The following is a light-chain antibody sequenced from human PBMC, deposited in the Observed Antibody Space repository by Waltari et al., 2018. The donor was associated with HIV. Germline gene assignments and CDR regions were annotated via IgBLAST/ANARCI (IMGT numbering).Light chain of an antibody. V-gene: IGLV1-47*01. CDR1: SSNIGSNY. J-gene: IGLJ3*02. CDR3: AAWDDSLSGWV. CDR2: RNN. Sequence: QSVLTQPPSASGTPGPRVTTSCSGSSSNIGSNYVYWYQQLPGTAPKLLIYRNNQRPSGVPDRFSGSKSGTSASLAISGLRSEDEADYYCAAWDDSLSGWVFGGGTKLTVL.